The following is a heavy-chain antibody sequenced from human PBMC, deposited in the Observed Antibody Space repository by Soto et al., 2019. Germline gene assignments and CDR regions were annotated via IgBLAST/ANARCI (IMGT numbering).Heavy chain of an antibody. CDR2: IYYSGST. D-gene: IGHD2-8*01. CDR1: GGSISSGTYY. J-gene: IGHJ4*02. V-gene: IGHV4-30-4*08. Sequence: QVRLQESGPGLVKPSQTLSLSCTVSGGSISSGTYYWSWIRQHPGKGLEWIGHIYYSGSTYYNPSLKSRVTISVDTSKNQFSLKLSSVTAADTAVYYCARHAKSHMDPYEPTDYWGQGTLVTVSS. CDR3: ARHAKSHMDPYEPTDY.